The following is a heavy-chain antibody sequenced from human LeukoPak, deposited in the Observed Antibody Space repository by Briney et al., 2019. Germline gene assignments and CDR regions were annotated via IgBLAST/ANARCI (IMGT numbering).Heavy chain of an antibody. CDR2: IYYSGST. Sequence: PSETLSLTCTVSGGSISSSSYYWGWIRQPPGKGLEWIGSIYYSGSTYYNPSLKSRVTISVDTSKNQFSLKLSSVTAADTAVYYCARLPLVRYYFDYWGQGTLVTVSS. CDR1: GGSISSSSYY. CDR3: ARLPLVRYYFDY. D-gene: IGHD3-10*01. V-gene: IGHV4-39*01. J-gene: IGHJ4*02.